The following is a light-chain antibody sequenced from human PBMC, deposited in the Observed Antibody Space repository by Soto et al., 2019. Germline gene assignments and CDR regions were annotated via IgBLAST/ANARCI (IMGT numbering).Light chain of an antibody. V-gene: IGLV2-14*03. CDR1: SSDVGGYNF. CDR2: EVS. CDR3: SSFAGNYIYV. J-gene: IGLJ1*01. Sequence: SALTQPASVFGSPGQSITISCTGTSSDVGGYNFVSWYQQHPGKAPKLMIYEVSNRPSGVSNRFSGSKSGNTASLTISGLQPEDEADYYCSSFAGNYIYVFGTGTKVTVL.